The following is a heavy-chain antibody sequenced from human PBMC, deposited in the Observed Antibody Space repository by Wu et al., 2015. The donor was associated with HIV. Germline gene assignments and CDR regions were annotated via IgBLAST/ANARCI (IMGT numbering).Heavy chain of an antibody. CDR3: ARDRSDKRLFGSEGGEAFYYHYVDV. CDR1: GGTFSSYA. Sequence: QVQLVQSGAEVKKPGSSVKVSCKASGGTFSSYAVIWVRQAPGQGLEWMGGVIPIFDSRKYAQKFQGRVTITADESTSTAYMELSRLTSEDTAIYYCARDRSDKRLFGSEGGEAFYYHYVDVWGKGTTVTVAS. V-gene: IGHV1-69*12. J-gene: IGHJ6*03. CDR2: VIPIFDSR. D-gene: IGHD3-16*01.